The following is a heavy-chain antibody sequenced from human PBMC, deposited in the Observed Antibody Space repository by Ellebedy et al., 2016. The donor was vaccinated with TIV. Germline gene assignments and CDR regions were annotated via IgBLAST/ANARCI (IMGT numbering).Heavy chain of an antibody. D-gene: IGHD2-2*01. CDR2: INPSGGST. J-gene: IGHJ6*03. CDR3: ASFGCSSTSCYQRAPYYMDV. CDR1: GYTFTSYY. Sequence: ASVKVSCXASGYTFTSYYMHWVRQAPGQGLEWMGIINPSGGSTSYAQKFQGRVTMTRDTSISTAYMELSRLRSDDTAVYYCASFGCSSTSCYQRAPYYMDVWGKGTTVTVSS. V-gene: IGHV1-46*01.